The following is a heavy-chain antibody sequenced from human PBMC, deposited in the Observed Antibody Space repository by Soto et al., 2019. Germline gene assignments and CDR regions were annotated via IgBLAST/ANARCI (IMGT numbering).Heavy chain of an antibody. J-gene: IGHJ5*02. D-gene: IGHD3-22*01. CDR1: GFTFSSYA. CDR2: ISGSGGST. CDR3: AKAVYYCDSSGYYR. V-gene: IGHV3-23*01. Sequence: GGSLRLSXADPGFTFSSYAMSWVRQAPGKGLEWVSAISGSGGSTYYADSVKGRFTISRDNSKNTLYLQMNSLRAEDTAVHYCAKAVYYCDSSGYYRWGQGTLVTVSS.